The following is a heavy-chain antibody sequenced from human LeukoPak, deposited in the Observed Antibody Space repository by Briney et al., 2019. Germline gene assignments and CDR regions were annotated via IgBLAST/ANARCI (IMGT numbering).Heavy chain of an antibody. Sequence: GGSLRLSCAASGFTFSSYSMNWVRQAPGKGLEWVSYISSASGSIYYADSVKGRFTISRDNAKNSLFLQMNSLRAEDTAVYYCARDLGWLQSDYWGQGTLVTVSS. CDR1: GFTFSSYS. CDR3: ARDLGWLQSDY. V-gene: IGHV3-48*04. J-gene: IGHJ4*02. D-gene: IGHD5-24*01. CDR2: ISSASGSI.